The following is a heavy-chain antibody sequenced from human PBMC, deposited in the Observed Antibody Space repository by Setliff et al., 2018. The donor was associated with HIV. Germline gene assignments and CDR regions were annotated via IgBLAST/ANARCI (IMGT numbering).Heavy chain of an antibody. D-gene: IGHD6-13*01. CDR1: GFTFSSYS. CDR3: ARDGIAAAAPFDY. V-gene: IGHV3-21*01. CDR2: ISSSSSYI. J-gene: IGHJ4*02. Sequence: GSLRLSCAASGFTFSSYSMNWVRQAPGKGLEWVSSISSSSSYISYADSVKGRFTISRDNAKNSLYLQMNSLRAEDTAVYYCARDGIAAAAPFDYWGQGTLVTVSS.